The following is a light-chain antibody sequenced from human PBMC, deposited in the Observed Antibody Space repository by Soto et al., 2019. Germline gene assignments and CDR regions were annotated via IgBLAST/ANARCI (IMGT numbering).Light chain of an antibody. CDR3: SSYAGSSNV. J-gene: IGLJ1*01. CDR2: EVN. CDR1: SSAVGGYNS. V-gene: IGLV2-8*01. Sequence: QSVLTQPRSVSGSPGQSVTISCTGTSSAVGGYNSVSWYQQHPGKAPKLMIYEVNKRPSGVPDRFSGSKSGNTASLTVSGLQAEDEADYYCSSYAGSSNVFGTGTKVTVL.